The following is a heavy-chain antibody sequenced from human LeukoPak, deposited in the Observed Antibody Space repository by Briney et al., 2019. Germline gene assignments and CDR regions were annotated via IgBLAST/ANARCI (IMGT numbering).Heavy chain of an antibody. Sequence: GGSLRLSCAASGFTFSSYSMNWVRQAPGKGLEWVSSISSSSYIYYADSVKGRFTISRDNAKNSLYLQMNSLRAEDTAVYYCARDHSSGLDAFDIWGQGTMVTVSS. V-gene: IGHV3-21*01. CDR1: GFTFSSYS. D-gene: IGHD6-19*01. J-gene: IGHJ3*02. CDR2: ISSSSYI. CDR3: ARDHSSGLDAFDI.